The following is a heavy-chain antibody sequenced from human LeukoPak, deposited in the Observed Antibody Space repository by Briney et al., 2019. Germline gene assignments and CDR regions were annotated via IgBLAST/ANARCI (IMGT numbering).Heavy chain of an antibody. CDR3: ARVRDGYKPPKLSSYYYMDV. J-gene: IGHJ6*03. CDR2: INSDGSST. D-gene: IGHD5-24*01. Sequence: PGGSLRLSCEASGFTFSNYWMHWVREAPGKGLVWVSRINSDGSSTTYAESVKGRFTISRDNAKNSLYLQMSSLRAEDTAVYYCARVRDGYKPPKLSSYYYMDVWGKGTTVTISS. CDR1: GFTFSNYW. V-gene: IGHV3-74*01.